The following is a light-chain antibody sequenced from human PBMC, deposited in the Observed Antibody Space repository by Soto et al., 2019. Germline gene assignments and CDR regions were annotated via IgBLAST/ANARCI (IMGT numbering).Light chain of an antibody. CDR1: SSDVGAYNY. CDR2: DVS. J-gene: IGLJ3*02. CDR3: ISYAGSRIWV. Sequence: QSALTQPPSASGSPGQSVTISCTGTSSDVGAYNYVSWYQQHPGKAPKLMIYDVSKRPSGVPDRFSGSKSGNTASLTVSGLQAEDEADFYCISYAGSRIWVFGGGTQLTVL. V-gene: IGLV2-8*01.